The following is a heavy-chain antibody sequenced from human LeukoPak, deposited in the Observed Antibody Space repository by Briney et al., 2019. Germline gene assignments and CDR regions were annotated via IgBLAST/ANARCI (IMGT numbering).Heavy chain of an antibody. J-gene: IGHJ4*02. D-gene: IGHD4-23*01. CDR2: ISSDGSIA. CDR3: ARADYGGNSDFHY. V-gene: IGHV3-74*01. Sequence: GGSLRLSCAAPGFTFSTYWMHWGRQAPGKGLVWVSRISSDGSIAINADSVEGRFTVSRDNAKNTLYLQMNSLRVEDTAVYYCARADYGGNSDFHYWGQGTLVTVSS. CDR1: GFTFSTYW.